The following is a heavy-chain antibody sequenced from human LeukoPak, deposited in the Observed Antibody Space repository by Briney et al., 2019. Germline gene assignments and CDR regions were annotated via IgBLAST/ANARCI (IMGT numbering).Heavy chain of an antibody. CDR3: ARALGYSSGWYNYYYYYMDV. CDR1: GYTFTSYD. D-gene: IGHD6-19*01. CDR2: MNPNSGNT. V-gene: IGHV1-8*03. J-gene: IGHJ6*03. Sequence: ASVKVSCKASGYTFTSYDINWVRQATGQGLEWMGWMNPNSGNTGYAQKFQGRVTITRNTSISTAYMELSRLRSDDTAVYYCARALGYSSGWYNYYYYYMDVWGKGTTVTISS.